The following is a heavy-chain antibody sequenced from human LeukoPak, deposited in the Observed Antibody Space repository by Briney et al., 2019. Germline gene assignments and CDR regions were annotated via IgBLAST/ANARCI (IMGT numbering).Heavy chain of an antibody. CDR3: ARGIAAAGTWAILMGSYGMDV. Sequence: GGSLRLSCAASGFTFSSYSMNWVRQAPGKGLEWVSSISSSSSYIYYADSVKGRFTISRDNAKNSLYLQMNSLRAEDTAVYYCARGIAAAGTWAILMGSYGMDVWGQGTTVTVSS. J-gene: IGHJ6*02. CDR1: GFTFSSYS. V-gene: IGHV3-21*01. CDR2: ISSSSSYI. D-gene: IGHD6-13*01.